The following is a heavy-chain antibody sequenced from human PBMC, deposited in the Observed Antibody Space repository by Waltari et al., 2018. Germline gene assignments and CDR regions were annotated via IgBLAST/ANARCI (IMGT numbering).Heavy chain of an antibody. CDR1: GFTFSSYS. CDR3: AKLAYCGGDCSDAFDI. Sequence: EVQLVESGGGLVKPGGSLRLSCAASGFTFSSYSMNWVRQAPGKGLEWVSSISSSSSYIYYADSVKGRFTISRDNSKNTLYLQMNSLRAEDTAMYYCAKLAYCGGDCSDAFDIWGQGTMVTVSS. D-gene: IGHD2-21*01. J-gene: IGHJ3*02. V-gene: IGHV3-21*01. CDR2: ISSSSSYI.